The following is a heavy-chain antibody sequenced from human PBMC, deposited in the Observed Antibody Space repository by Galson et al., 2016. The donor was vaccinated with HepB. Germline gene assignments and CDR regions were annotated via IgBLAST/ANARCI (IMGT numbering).Heavy chain of an antibody. CDR1: GFAFNTYA. CDR3: AKPNNGNCGGGGAFDF. Sequence: SLRLSCAASGFAFNTYALHWVRQAPGKGLEWVAVVSYDGHDTRSADSVKGRFTISRDNSKSTLYLQMDSLRPEDTAFYYCAKPNNGNCGGGGAFDFWAQGTLVTVSS. D-gene: IGHD1-7*01. V-gene: IGHV3-30*18. J-gene: IGHJ4*02. CDR2: VSYDGHDT.